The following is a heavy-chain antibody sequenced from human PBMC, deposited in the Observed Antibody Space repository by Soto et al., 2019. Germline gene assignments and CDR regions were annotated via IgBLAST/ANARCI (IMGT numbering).Heavy chain of an antibody. J-gene: IGHJ4*02. D-gene: IGHD4-17*01. CDR2: INHSGST. Sequence: SETLSLSYAVYGGSFSGYYWSWIRQPPEKGLEWIGEINHSGSTNYNPSLKSRVTISVDTSKNQFSLKLSSVTAADTAVYYCGRRRLTTVHYFDFWGQGTLVTVSS. V-gene: IGHV4-34*01. CDR3: GRRRLTTVHYFDF. CDR1: GGSFSGYY.